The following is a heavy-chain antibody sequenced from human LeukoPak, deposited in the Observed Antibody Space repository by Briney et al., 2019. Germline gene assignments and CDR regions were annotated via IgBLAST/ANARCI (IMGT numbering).Heavy chain of an antibody. CDR2: IYSGGST. Sequence: GGSLRPSFAPLDSTVGTNYIGWVGQPPGKGLEWVSVIYSGGSTYYADSVKGRFTISRDNSKNTLYLQVNSLRAEDTAVYYCASVLGGVWGKGTTVTVSS. CDR1: DSTVGTNY. J-gene: IGHJ6*04. CDR3: ASVLGGV. V-gene: IGHV3-66*02. D-gene: IGHD1-26*01.